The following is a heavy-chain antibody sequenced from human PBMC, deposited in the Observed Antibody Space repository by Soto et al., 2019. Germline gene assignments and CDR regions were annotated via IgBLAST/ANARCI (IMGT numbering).Heavy chain of an antibody. J-gene: IGHJ4*02. Sequence: QLQLQESGPGLVKPSETLSLTCTVSGGSISSSSYYWGWIRQPPGKGLEWIGSIYYSGSTYYNPSLKSRVTISVDTSKNQFSLKLSSVTAADTAVYYCAREEWGGSYYYFDYWGQGTLVTVSS. V-gene: IGHV4-39*02. CDR2: IYYSGST. CDR3: AREEWGGSYYYFDY. CDR1: GGSISSSSYY. D-gene: IGHD1-26*01.